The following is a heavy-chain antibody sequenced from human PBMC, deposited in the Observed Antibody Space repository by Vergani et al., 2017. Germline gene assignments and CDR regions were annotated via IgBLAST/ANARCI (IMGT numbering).Heavy chain of an antibody. CDR2: INPSGGST. D-gene: IGHD2-2*01. Sequence: QVQLVQSGAEVKKPGASVKVSCKASGYTFTSYYMNWVRQAPGKGLEWMGIINPSGGSTTYAQKFQGRVTMTRDTSTSTVYMELSSLRSEDTAVYYCARAYCSSSSCPSYYMDVWGKGTTVTVSS. CDR3: ARAYCSSSSCPSYYMDV. J-gene: IGHJ6*03. V-gene: IGHV1-46*03. CDR1: GYTFTSYY.